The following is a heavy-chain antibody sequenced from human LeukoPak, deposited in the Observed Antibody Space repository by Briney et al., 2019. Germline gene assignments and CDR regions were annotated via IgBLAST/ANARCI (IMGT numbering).Heavy chain of an antibody. CDR2: ISGSGGST. V-gene: IGHV3-23*01. Sequence: PGGSLRLSCAASGFTFSSYSMNWVRQAPGKGLEWVSAISGSGGSTYYADSVKGHFTISRDNSKNTLYLQMNSLRAEDTALYYCARTLGGSYESDYWGQGTLVTVSS. J-gene: IGHJ4*02. CDR1: GFTFSSYS. CDR3: ARTLGGSYESDY. D-gene: IGHD1-26*01.